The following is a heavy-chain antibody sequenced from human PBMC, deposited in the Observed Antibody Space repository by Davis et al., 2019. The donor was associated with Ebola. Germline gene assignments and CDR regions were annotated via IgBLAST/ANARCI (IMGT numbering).Heavy chain of an antibody. V-gene: IGHV1-24*01. Sequence: AASVKVSCKVFGYTLSDFSMHWVRQAPGGGLEWMGGFDPEDGGHRFAQRLQGRVTMTEETLTNTAYMELTRLTSEDTAVYFCSPDPVLTAKYVWGQGTLVTVSS. CDR1: GYTLSDFS. CDR2: FDPEDGGH. CDR3: SPDPVLTAKYV. D-gene: IGHD3-16*01. J-gene: IGHJ4*02.